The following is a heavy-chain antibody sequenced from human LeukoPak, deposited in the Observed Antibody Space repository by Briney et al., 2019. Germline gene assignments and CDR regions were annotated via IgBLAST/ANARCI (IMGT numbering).Heavy chain of an antibody. CDR3: ARGISGDYYYYMDV. CDR1: GYTFTSYD. J-gene: IGHJ6*03. CDR2: MNPNSGNT. V-gene: IGHV1-8*01. D-gene: IGHD3-10*01. Sequence: GASVKVSCKASGYTFTSYDINWVRQAPGQGLEWMGWMNPNSGNTGYAQKFQGRVTMTRNTSISTAYMELSSLRSEDTAVYYCARGISGDYYYYMDVWGKGTTVTISS.